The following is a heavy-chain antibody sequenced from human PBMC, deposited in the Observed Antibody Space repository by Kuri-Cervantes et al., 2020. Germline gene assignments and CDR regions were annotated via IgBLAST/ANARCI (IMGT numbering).Heavy chain of an antibody. V-gene: IGHV3-33*06. Sequence: LSLTCAASGFTFSSYGMHWVRQAPGKGLEWVAVIWYDGSNKYYADSVKGRFTISRDNSKNTLYLQLNSLRAEDTAAYYCAKDMADSSGWFFDYWGQGTLVTVSS. D-gene: IGHD6-19*01. CDR1: GFTFSSYG. J-gene: IGHJ4*02. CDR2: IWYDGSNK. CDR3: AKDMADSSGWFFDY.